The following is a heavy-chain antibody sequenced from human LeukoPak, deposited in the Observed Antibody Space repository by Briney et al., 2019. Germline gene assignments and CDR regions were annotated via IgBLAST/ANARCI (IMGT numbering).Heavy chain of an antibody. J-gene: IGHJ4*02. CDR1: GFTFNNAW. Sequence: GGSLRLPCAASGFTFNNAWMTWVRQAPGKGLEWVGRIKSKTEGGTTDYAAPVKGRFSISRDDSKNTLFLQMNSLKTEDTAVYYCTTDQLWSDYWGQGALVTVSS. CDR3: TTDQLWSDY. V-gene: IGHV3-15*05. D-gene: IGHD3-10*01. CDR2: IKSKTEGGTT.